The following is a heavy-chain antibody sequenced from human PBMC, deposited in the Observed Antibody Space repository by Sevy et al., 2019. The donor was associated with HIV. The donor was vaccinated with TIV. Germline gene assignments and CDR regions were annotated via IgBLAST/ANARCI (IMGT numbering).Heavy chain of an antibody. CDR2: ISGSSSYI. CDR1: GFSFTSYS. D-gene: IGHD1-26*01. J-gene: IGHJ4*02. V-gene: IGHV3-21*01. CDR3: ARWDADRRWYFDY. Sequence: GGSLRLSCAASGFSFTSYSLNWVRKAPGKGLEWVSSISGSSSYIYYADSVKGRFTISRDNAKNSLYLQMNSLRAEDTAVYYCARWDADRRWYFDYWGQGTLVTVSS.